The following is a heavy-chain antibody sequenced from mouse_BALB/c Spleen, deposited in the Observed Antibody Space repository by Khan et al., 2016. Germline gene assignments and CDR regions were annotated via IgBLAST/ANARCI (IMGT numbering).Heavy chain of an antibody. CDR3: ARDGGGYDGGFAY. Sequence: EVELVESGGGLVQPGGSLRLSCATSGFTFTDYYMSWVRQPPGKALEWLGFIRNKANGYTTEYSASVKGRFTISRDNSQSILYLQMNTLRAEDSATYYCARDGGGYDGGFAYWGQGTLVTVSA. D-gene: IGHD2-14*01. CDR1: GFTFTDYY. V-gene: IGHV7-3*02. CDR2: IRNKANGYTT. J-gene: IGHJ3*01.